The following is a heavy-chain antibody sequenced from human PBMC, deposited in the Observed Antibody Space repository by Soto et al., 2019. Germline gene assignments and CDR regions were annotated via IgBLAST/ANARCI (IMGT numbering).Heavy chain of an antibody. Sequence: SETLSLTCAVSGGSISSSDWWSWVRQVPGEGLEWIGEINHSGSTNYNPSLKSRVTISLDKSQNQFSLKLTSVTAADTAVYYCARGGGGSAAYFGMDVWGQGTTVTVSS. J-gene: IGHJ6*02. V-gene: IGHV4-4*02. CDR3: ARGGGGSAAYFGMDV. D-gene: IGHD2-15*01. CDR1: GGSISSSDW. CDR2: INHSGST.